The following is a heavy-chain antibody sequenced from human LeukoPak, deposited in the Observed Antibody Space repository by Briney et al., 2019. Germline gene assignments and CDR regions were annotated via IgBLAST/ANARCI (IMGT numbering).Heavy chain of an antibody. J-gene: IGHJ5*02. Sequence: SETLSPTCAVYGGSFSGYYWSWIRQPPGKGLEWIGEINHSGSTNYNPSLKSRVTISVDTFKNHFSLKLSSVTAADTAVYYCARGRGIAVAGTVNWFDPWGQGTLVTVSS. V-gene: IGHV4-34*01. CDR3: ARGRGIAVAGTVNWFDP. CDR2: INHSGST. D-gene: IGHD6-19*01. CDR1: GGSFSGYY.